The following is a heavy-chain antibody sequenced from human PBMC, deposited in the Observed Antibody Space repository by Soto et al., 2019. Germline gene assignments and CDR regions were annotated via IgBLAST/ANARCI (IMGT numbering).Heavy chain of an antibody. CDR2: IGGSSSDI. CDR3: AGGRITLRT. D-gene: IGHD3-22*01. Sequence: EVQLVESGGGSVQPGGSWSLSCAASEFTLSSDPMTWVRQAPGKGLEWISYIGGSSSDIYYADFVKGRFTISRDNAKKSLYLQMNSLRDEDTAVYYCAGGRITLRTWGQGTPVTVSS. V-gene: IGHV3-48*02. J-gene: IGHJ5*02. CDR1: EFTLSSDP.